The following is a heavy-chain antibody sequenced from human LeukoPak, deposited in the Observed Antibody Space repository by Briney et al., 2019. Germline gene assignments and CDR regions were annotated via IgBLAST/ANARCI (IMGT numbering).Heavy chain of an antibody. CDR3: ARDSEFSYGPNWFDP. J-gene: IGHJ5*02. CDR2: ISTTSSYI. CDR1: GFTFSSYS. D-gene: IGHD5-18*01. V-gene: IGHV3-21*01. Sequence: NAGGSLRLSCAASGFTFSSYSMNWVRQAPGKGLEWVSSISTTSSYIYYADSVKGRFTISRDNAKNSLYLQMNSLRAEDTAVYYCARDSEFSYGPNWFDPWGQGTLVTVSS.